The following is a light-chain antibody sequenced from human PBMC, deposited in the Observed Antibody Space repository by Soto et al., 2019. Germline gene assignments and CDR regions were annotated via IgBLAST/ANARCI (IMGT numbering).Light chain of an antibody. CDR1: QSINNA. V-gene: IGKV1-13*02. CDR3: QQFTSYFPFT. J-gene: IGKJ5*01. Sequence: AIQLTQSPSSISASVGDRVTITCRASQSINNALAWYQQKPGKSPKLLIHDASSLDSVVPSRFSGSGSGTDFTLTISSLQPEAFAAQICQQFTSYFPFTFGQGTRLEIK. CDR2: DAS.